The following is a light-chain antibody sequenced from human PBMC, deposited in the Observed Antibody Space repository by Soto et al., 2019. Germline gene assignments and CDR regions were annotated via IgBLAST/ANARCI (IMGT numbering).Light chain of an antibody. J-gene: IGLJ2*01. V-gene: IGLV2-8*01. CDR3: SSYAGSNNVL. CDR2: EVN. CDR1: SSDVGAYDY. Sequence: QSALTQPPSASGSPGQSVTISCTGTSSDVGAYDYVSWYQQHPGKAPKLIIYEVNKRPSGVPDRFSGPKSGNTASLTVSGLQAEDEADYYCSSYAGSNNVLFGGGTKLTVL.